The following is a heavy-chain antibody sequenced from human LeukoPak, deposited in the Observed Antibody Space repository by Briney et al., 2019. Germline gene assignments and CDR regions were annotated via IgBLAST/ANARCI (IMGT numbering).Heavy chain of an antibody. D-gene: IGHD2-2*02. CDR3: ATIRYCSSTSCYTNYYYYMDV. CDR1: GYTFTSYG. Sequence: SVKVSCKASGYTFTSYGISWVRQAPGQGLEWMGGIIPIFGTANYAQKFQGRVTITTDESTSTAYMELSSLRSEDTAVYYCATIRYCSSTSCYTNYYYYMDVWGKGTTVTVSS. V-gene: IGHV1-69*05. J-gene: IGHJ6*03. CDR2: IIPIFGTA.